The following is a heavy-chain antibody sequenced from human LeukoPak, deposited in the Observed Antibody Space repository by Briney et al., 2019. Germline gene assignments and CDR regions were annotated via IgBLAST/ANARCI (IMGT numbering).Heavy chain of an antibody. V-gene: IGHV1-46*01. Sequence: GASVKVSCKASGYTFTSYGISWVRQAPGQGLKWMGVINPSGGSTSYAQNFQGRVTMTRDMSTSTVYMELSSLRADDTAVYYCARGGVGATTYVWFDPWGQGTLVTVSS. D-gene: IGHD1-26*01. J-gene: IGHJ5*02. CDR1: GYTFTSYG. CDR3: ARGGVGATTYVWFDP. CDR2: INPSGGST.